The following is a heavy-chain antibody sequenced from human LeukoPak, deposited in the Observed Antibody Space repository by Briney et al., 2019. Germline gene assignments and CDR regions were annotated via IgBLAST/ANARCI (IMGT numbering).Heavy chain of an antibody. CDR2: IYTSGST. CDR1: GGSISSYY. Sequence: SETLSLTCTVSGGSISSYYWSWIRQPAGKGLEWIGRIYTSGSTNYNPSLKSRVTMSVDTSKNQFSLKLSSVTAADTAVYYCAKEGGAYCGGDCYYWGQGTLVTVSS. D-gene: IGHD2-21*02. CDR3: AKEGGAYCGGDCYY. J-gene: IGHJ4*02. V-gene: IGHV4-4*07.